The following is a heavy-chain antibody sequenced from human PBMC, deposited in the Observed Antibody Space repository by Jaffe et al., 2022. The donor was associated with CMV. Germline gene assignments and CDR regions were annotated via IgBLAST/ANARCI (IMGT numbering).Heavy chain of an antibody. CDR1: GFTFSSHW. D-gene: IGHD6-19*01. Sequence: EVQLVESGGGLVQPGGSLRLSCVASGFTFSSHWMSWVRQAPGKGLEWVANIKQDGRERFYVDSVRGRFTISRDNAQNSLYLLMNSLRAEDTAVYYCAREATVAGTDDAFDIWGQGTMVTVS. CDR2: IKQDGRER. J-gene: IGHJ3*02. V-gene: IGHV3-7*03. CDR3: AREATVAGTDDAFDI.